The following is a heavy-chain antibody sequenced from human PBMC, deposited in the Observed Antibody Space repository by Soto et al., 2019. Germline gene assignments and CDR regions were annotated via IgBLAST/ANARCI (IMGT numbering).Heavy chain of an antibody. CDR3: AANDYYYYGMDV. CDR2: ISSSGSTI. Sequence: GGSLRLSCVASGFTFSSYEMNWVRQAPGKGLEWVSYISSSGSTIYYADSVKGRFTISRDNAKNSLYLQMNSLRAEDTAVYYCAANDYYYYGMDVWGQGTTVTVSS. CDR1: GFTFSSYE. J-gene: IGHJ6*02. D-gene: IGHD1-1*01. V-gene: IGHV3-48*03.